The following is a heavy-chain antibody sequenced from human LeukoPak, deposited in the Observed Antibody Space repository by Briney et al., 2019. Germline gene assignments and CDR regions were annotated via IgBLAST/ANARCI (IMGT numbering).Heavy chain of an antibody. J-gene: IGHJ4*02. CDR3: ARAGGTSWADY. V-gene: IGHV3-7*01. D-gene: IGHD6-13*01. CDR2: LKQDGSEK. CDR1: GFTFSNYW. Sequence: HSGGSLRLSCAASGFTFSNYWMTWVRQAPGKGLEWVANLKQDGSEKYYVDSVKGRFTISRDNAKNSLYLQMNSLRVEDTAVYYCARAGGTSWADYWGQGTLVTVSS.